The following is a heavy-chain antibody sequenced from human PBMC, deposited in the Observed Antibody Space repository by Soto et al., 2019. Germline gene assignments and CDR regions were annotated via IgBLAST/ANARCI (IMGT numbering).Heavy chain of an antibody. V-gene: IGHV3-48*04. CDR1: GFTFSGYS. J-gene: IGHJ3*02. D-gene: IGHD4-17*01. Sequence: EVQLVESGGGLVQPGGSLRLSCAVSGFTFSGYSFNWVRQAPGRGLEWVSFIGSTGSVTHYADSVMGRFTISRDNARNSLYLQMDSLRADDTAVYRCGRARTTSGPAYGRDIWGQGTVVTVSS. CDR2: IGSTGSVT. CDR3: GRARTTSGPAYGRDI.